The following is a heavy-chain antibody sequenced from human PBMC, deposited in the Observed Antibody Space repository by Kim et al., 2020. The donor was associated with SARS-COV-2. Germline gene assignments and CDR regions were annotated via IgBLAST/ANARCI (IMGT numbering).Heavy chain of an antibody. Sequence: GGSLRLSCAASGFTFSSRGIHWVRQAPGKGLEWVAVITNGETYQNYADSVRGRFTISRDNSKNTVDLQMNSLRVEDTAVYYCARAREQSFDYWGQGTLVTVSS. CDR3: ARAREQSFDY. J-gene: IGHJ4*02. V-gene: IGHV3-30*03. D-gene: IGHD1-1*01. CDR2: ITNGETYQ. CDR1: GFTFSSRG.